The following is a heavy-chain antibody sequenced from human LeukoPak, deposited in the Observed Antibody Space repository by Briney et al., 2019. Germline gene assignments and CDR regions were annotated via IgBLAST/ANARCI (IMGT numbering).Heavy chain of an antibody. CDR3: ARLVVVPTARWFDP. J-gene: IGHJ5*02. D-gene: IGHD2-2*01. CDR1: GYTFTAYY. V-gene: IGHV1-2*02. Sequence: ASVKVSCKASGYTFTAYYIHWVRQAPGQGLEWMGWINPNTGGTNYAQKFQGRVTMTRDTSISTASMELSRLRSDDTAVCYCARLVVVPTARWFDPWGQGTLVTVSS. CDR2: INPNTGGT.